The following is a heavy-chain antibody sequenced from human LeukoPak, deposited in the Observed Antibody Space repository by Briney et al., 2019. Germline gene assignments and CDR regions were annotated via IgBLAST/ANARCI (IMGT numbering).Heavy chain of an antibody. CDR2: ISSSSSDI. Sequence: GGYLRLSCAASGFTFSSYIMTWGRQSPGKGLEWVSSISSSSSDIYYADSVKGRFTISRDNTKNSLYLQMNSLRGEDTAVYYCARILHGSGSYGLDYWGQGTLVTVSS. V-gene: IGHV3-21*01. D-gene: IGHD3-10*01. CDR1: GFTFSSYI. J-gene: IGHJ4*02. CDR3: ARILHGSGSYGLDY.